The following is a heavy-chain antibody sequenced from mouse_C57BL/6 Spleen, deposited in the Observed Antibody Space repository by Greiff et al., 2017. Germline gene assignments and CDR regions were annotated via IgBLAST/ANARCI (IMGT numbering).Heavy chain of an antibody. CDR2: IYPGSGNT. CDR1: GYTFTDYY. Sequence: QVQLQQSGAELVRPGASVKLSCKASGYTFTDYYINWVKQRPGQGLEWIARIYPGSGNTYYNEKFKGKATLTAEKSSSTAYMQLSSLTSEDSAVYFCARSGYGNYDYYAMDYWGQGTSVTVSS. CDR3: ARSGYGNYDYYAMDY. D-gene: IGHD2-1*01. J-gene: IGHJ4*01. V-gene: IGHV1-76*01.